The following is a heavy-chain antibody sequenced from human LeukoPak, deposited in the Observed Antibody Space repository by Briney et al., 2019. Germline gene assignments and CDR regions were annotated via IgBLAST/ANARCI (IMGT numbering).Heavy chain of an antibody. V-gene: IGHV4-39*01. CDR3: ARLYGSGSYYGRYYYYYMDV. CDR2: IGHSGTT. J-gene: IGHJ6*03. Sequence: SETLSLTCTVFGGPISTNTYYWGWIRQPPGKGLEWLGSIGHSGTTYSNASLKSRVAISVDASKNEFSLKLNSVTAADTAVYYCARLYGSGSYYGRYYYYYMDVWGKGTTDTVSS. CDR1: GGPISTNTYY. D-gene: IGHD3-10*01.